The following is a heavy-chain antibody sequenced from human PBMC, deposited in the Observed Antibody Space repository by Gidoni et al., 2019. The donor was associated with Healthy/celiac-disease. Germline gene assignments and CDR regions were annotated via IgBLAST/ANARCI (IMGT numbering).Heavy chain of an antibody. CDR1: VFTFSNAW. CDR2: IKSKTECGKT. D-gene: IGHD6-13*01. V-gene: IGHV3-15*01. J-gene: IGHJ4*02. CDR3: TTAPLGAAAGRRRYYFDY. Sequence: EVQLVESGGGLVKPGGSLRLSCAASVFTFSNAWMSWVRQAPGKGLEGVGRIKSKTECGKTDYATPVKGRFTISRDNSKNTLYLQMKSLKTEDTAVYYCTTAPLGAAAGRRRYYFDYWGQGTLVTVSS.